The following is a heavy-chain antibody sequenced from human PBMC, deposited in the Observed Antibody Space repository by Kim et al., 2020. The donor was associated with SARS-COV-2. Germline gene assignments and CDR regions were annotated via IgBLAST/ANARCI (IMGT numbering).Heavy chain of an antibody. CDR2: INAGNGNT. V-gene: IGHV1-3*01. CDR3: VREGGYDPPGWFDP. J-gene: IGHJ5*02. CDR1: GYTFTSYA. Sequence: ASVKVSCKASGYTFTSYAMHWVRQAPGQRLEWMGWINAGNGNTKYSQKFQGRVTITRDTSASTAYMELSSLRSEDTAVYYCVREGGYDPPGWFDPWGQGTLVTVSS. D-gene: IGHD5-12*01.